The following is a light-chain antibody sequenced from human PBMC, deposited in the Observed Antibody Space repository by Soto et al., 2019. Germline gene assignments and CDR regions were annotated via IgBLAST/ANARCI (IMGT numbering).Light chain of an antibody. CDR3: AAWDASLSGVV. J-gene: IGLJ2*01. Sequence: QSVLTQPPAASGTPGQRVTISCSGNTSNIGSSYVYWYQQLPGMAPKLLMFGNNQRPSGVPDRFSGSKSGTSASLAISGLRSEDEADYHCAAWDASLSGVVFGGGTQLTVL. CDR2: GNN. CDR1: TSNIGSSY. V-gene: IGLV1-47*01.